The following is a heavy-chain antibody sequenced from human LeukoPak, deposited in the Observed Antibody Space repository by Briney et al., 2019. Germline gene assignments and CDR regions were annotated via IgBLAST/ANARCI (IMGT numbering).Heavy chain of an antibody. CDR2: ISAYNGNT. D-gene: IGHD3-10*01. CDR3: ARDPSFGKPTNWFDP. J-gene: IGHJ5*02. Sequence: ASVKASCKASGYTFTSYGISWVRQAPGQGLEWMGWISAYNGNTNYAQKLQGRVTMTTDTSTSTAYMELRSLRSDDTAVYFCARDPSFGKPTNWFDPWGQGTLVTVSS. CDR1: GYTFTSYG. V-gene: IGHV1-18*01.